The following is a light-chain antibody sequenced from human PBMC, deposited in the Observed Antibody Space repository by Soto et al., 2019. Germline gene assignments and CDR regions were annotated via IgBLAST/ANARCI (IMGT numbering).Light chain of an antibody. CDR1: SSNIGSDA. CDR2: DSD. CDR3: AAWDGSLTGDL. Sequence: QSVLAQPPSASGTPGQRGSISCSGSSSNIGSDAVCWFQQVPGTAPKLLMYDSDQRPPGVPDRFSGSKSGTSASLAISGPRADDEADYYCAAWDGSLTGDLFGTGNKVTVL. V-gene: IGLV1-47*01. J-gene: IGLJ1*01.